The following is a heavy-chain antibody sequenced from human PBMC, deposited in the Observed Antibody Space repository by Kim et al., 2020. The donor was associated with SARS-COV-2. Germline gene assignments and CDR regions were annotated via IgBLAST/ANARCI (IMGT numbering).Heavy chain of an antibody. CDR3: TATRAY. CDR2: IKNKADGGAT. J-gene: IGHJ4*02. D-gene: IGHD1-26*01. V-gene: IGHV3-15*01. CDR1: GFTVSDGS. Sequence: GGSLRLSCAASGFTVSDGSMSWVRQAPGKGLEWVGRIKNKADGGATDHAAHVKVRFIISRSDSKNTLYLDMNSLKTEDTSKYYCTATRAYSGQGTLVTVS.